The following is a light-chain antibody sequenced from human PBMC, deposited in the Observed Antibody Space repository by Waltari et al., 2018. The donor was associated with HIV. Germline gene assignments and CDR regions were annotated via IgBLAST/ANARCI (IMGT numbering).Light chain of an antibody. CDR2: WSS. J-gene: IGKJ1*01. Sequence: DIVMTQSPDSLAVSLGERATIDCKSSQSVLYSYNNKNYLAWYQQRPGQSPRMIIYWSSTREAGVPDRFSVSGSGTDFNLTISSLQAEDVAVYYCQQYFTTPWTFGQGTKVEIK. CDR1: QSVLYSYNNKNY. CDR3: QQYFTTPWT. V-gene: IGKV4-1*01.